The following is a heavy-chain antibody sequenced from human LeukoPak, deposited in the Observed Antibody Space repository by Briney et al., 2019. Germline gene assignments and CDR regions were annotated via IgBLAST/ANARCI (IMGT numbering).Heavy chain of an antibody. Sequence: SQTLSLTCTVSGGSITNYYWSWIRQPPGKGLEWIGYIYYSGSTNYNPSLRSRVTISVDTSKNQFSLKLSSVTAADTAVYYCARGGWSLDYWGHGTLVTVSS. CDR3: ARGGWSLDY. J-gene: IGHJ4*01. CDR2: IYYSGST. V-gene: IGHV4-59*01. CDR1: GGSITNYY. D-gene: IGHD2-15*01.